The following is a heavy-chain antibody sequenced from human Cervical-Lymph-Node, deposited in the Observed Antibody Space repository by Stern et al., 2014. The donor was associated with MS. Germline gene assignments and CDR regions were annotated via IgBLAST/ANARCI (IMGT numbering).Heavy chain of an antibody. D-gene: IGHD2-8*02. CDR2: FYYRGAT. CDR1: GDSISSYTHY. J-gene: IGHJ4*02. Sequence: VQLVESGPGLVKPSETLSLTCAVSGDSISSYTHYWAWIRQPPGKGLEWIGRFYYRGATYYNPSLKIPVTISVDTSKNHFSLGLNSVTAADTAVYYCAKHACTGAACPFDLWGQGTLVTVSS. CDR3: AKHACTGAACPFDL. V-gene: IGHV4-39*01.